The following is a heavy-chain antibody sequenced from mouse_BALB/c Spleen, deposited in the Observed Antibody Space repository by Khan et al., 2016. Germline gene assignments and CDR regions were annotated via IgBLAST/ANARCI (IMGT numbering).Heavy chain of an antibody. Sequence: VELVESGPGLVAPSQSLSITCTISAFSLTSYGVHWVRQPPGKGLEWLVVIWSDGSTTYNSALKSRLSISKDNSKSQVFLKMNSLQTDDTAMYYCARHYYGSYYAMDYWGQGTSVTVSS. CDR1: AFSLTSYG. V-gene: IGHV2-6-1*01. CDR3: ARHYYGSYYAMDY. J-gene: IGHJ4*01. CDR2: IWSDGST. D-gene: IGHD1-1*01.